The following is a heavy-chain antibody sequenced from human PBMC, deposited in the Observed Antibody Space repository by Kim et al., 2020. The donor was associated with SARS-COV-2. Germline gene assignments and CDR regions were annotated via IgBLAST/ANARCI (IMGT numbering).Heavy chain of an antibody. CDR2: INTNTGNP. CDR1: GYTFTSFA. Sequence: ASVKVSCKASGYTFTSFAMNWVRQAPGQGLKWMGWINTNTGNPTYAQEFTGRFVFSLDTSVSTAYLQISSLKAEDTAVYYCARRVRGLIGYFDYWGQGTLVTVSS. D-gene: IGHD3-10*01. CDR3: ARRVRGLIGYFDY. V-gene: IGHV7-4-1*02. J-gene: IGHJ4*02.